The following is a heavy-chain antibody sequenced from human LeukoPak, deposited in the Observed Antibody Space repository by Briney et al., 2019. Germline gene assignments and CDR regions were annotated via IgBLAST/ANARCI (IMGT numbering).Heavy chain of an antibody. V-gene: IGHV3-30*02. Sequence: GGSLRLSCAASGFTFSSYGMHWVRQAPGKGLEWVAFIRYDGSNKYYADSVKGRFTISRDNSKNTLYLQMNSLRAEDTAVYYCVEITMVRGAIDYWGQGTLVTVSS. CDR1: GFTFSSYG. D-gene: IGHD3-10*01. J-gene: IGHJ4*02. CDR2: IRYDGSNK. CDR3: VEITMVRGAIDY.